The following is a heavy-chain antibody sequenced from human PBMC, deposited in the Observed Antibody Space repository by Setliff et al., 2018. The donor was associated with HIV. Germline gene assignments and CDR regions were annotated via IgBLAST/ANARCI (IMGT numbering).Heavy chain of an antibody. CDR3: ARPHSSREI. V-gene: IGHV4-39*07. CDR1: GGSISSTSYY. J-gene: IGHJ4*02. Sequence: SETLSLTCPVSGGSISSTSYYWGWIRQPPGEGLEWIGSIYYSGSTYYNPSLKSRVTISVDTSKNQFSLKLSSVTAADTAVYYCARPHSSREIWGQGTLVTVSS. D-gene: IGHD6-13*01. CDR2: IYYSGST.